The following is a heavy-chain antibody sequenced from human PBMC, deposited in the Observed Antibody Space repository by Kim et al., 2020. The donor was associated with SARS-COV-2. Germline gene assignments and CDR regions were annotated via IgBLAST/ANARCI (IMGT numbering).Heavy chain of an antibody. D-gene: IGHD3-9*01. CDR1: GNRFTSYS. CDR2: ITVYNGNT. J-gene: IGHJ6*02. CDR3: AKENSLAYFGMDV. V-gene: IGHV1-18*01. Sequence: ASVKVSCKASGNRFTSYSVSWVRQAPGQGLEWMGWITVYNGNTDYAQKFQGRITLTTDAPASTAYMELRSLRSDDTAVYFCAKENSLAYFGMDVWGQGTTVSVSS.